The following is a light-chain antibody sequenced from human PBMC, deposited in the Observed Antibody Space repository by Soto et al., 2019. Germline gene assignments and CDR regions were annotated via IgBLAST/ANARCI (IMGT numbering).Light chain of an antibody. Sequence: DIVLTQSPGTLSLSPWERATLSCRASQSVSSKHLACYQQKPGQAPRPLIYGGSSRATGIPVRFSSSGSETDFTLTITRLEPEDFAVYYCQQYSSSRTFGQGTKVDIK. CDR3: QQYSSSRT. CDR2: GGS. J-gene: IGKJ1*01. CDR1: QSVSSKH. V-gene: IGKV3-20*01.